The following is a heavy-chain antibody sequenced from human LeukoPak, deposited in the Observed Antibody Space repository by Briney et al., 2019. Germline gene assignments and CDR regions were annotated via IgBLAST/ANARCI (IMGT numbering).Heavy chain of an antibody. CDR2: MHYRGNT. CDR3: ARDSPFEWDVFGDSFDI. D-gene: IGHD1-26*01. Sequence: SETLSLTCTVSGGSISSNYWSWIRQSPGKGLEWIGFMHYRGNTNSNPSLRSRVTISMDTSKNQFSLKMSSVTAADTAVYYCARDSPFEWDVFGDSFDIWGQGTVVTVSS. CDR1: GGSISSNY. J-gene: IGHJ3*02. V-gene: IGHV4-59*01.